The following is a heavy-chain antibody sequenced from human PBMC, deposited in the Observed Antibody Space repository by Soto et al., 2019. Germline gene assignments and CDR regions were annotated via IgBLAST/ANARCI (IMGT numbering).Heavy chain of an antibody. CDR3: ARQRIVGATTPRYYYYGMDV. J-gene: IGHJ6*02. V-gene: IGHV5-51*01. D-gene: IGHD1-26*01. CDR2: IYPGDSDT. CDR1: GYSFTSYW. Sequence: EVQLVQSGAEVKKPGESLQISCKGSGYSFTSYWIGWVRQMPGKGLEWMGIIYPGDSDTRYSPSFQGQVTISADKSISTAYLQWSSLKASDTAMYYCARQRIVGATTPRYYYYGMDVWGQGTTVTVSS.